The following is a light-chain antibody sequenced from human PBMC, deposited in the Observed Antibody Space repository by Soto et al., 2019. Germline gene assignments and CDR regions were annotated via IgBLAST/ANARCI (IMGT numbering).Light chain of an antibody. J-gene: IGKJ1*01. V-gene: IGKV1-5*03. CDR2: KAS. CDR1: QSIGSW. CDR3: QLCNSYSVT. Sequence: DIQMTQSPSTLSASVGDRVTITCRASQSIGSWLAWYQQKPGKAPNLLIYKASSLESGVPSRFSGSGSGTEFTLTISSLQPDDFATYYCQLCNSYSVTFGQGTKVDIK.